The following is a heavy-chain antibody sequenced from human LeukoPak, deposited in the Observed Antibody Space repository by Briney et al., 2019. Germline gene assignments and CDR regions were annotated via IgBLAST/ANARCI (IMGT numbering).Heavy chain of an antibody. CDR2: IRYDGSNK. Sequence: PGGSLRLSCAASGFTFSSYGMHWVRQAPGKGLEWVAFIRYDGSNKYYADSVKGRFTISRDNSKNTLYLQMNSLRAEDTAVYYCAKNPRTYYDVEYFQHWGQGTLVTVSS. CDR3: AKNPRTYYDVEYFQH. CDR1: GFTFSSYG. V-gene: IGHV3-30*02. D-gene: IGHD3-22*01. J-gene: IGHJ1*01.